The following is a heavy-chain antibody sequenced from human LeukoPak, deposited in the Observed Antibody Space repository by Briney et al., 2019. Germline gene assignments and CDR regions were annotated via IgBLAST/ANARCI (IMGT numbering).Heavy chain of an antibody. J-gene: IGHJ3*02. CDR2: IIPILGIA. Sequence: SVKVSCKASGYTFTSYYMHWVRQAPGHGLEWMGRIIPILGIANYAQKFQGRVTITADKSTSTAYMELSSLRSEDTAVYYCARYKEGFYDFWSGSNAFDIWGQGTMVTVSS. CDR3: ARYKEGFYDFWSGSNAFDI. V-gene: IGHV1-69*02. D-gene: IGHD3-3*01. CDR1: GYTFTSYY.